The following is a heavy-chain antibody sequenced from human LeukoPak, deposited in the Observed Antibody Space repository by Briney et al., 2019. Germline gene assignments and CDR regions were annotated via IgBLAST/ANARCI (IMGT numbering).Heavy chain of an antibody. Sequence: SETLSLTCTVSGGSISSSSYYWGWIRQPPGKGLEWIGSIYYSGSTYYNPSLKSRVTISVDTSKNQFSLKLSSVTAADTAVYYCARLEQLVLDYWGQGTLVTVS. J-gene: IGHJ4*02. CDR1: GGSISSSSYY. D-gene: IGHD6-6*01. V-gene: IGHV4-39*01. CDR2: IYYSGST. CDR3: ARLEQLVLDY.